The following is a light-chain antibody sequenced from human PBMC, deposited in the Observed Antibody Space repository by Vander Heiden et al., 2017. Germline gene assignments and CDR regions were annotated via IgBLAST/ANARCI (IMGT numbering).Light chain of an antibody. J-gene: IGKJ3*01. V-gene: IGKV1-39*01. CDR2: AAS. CDR1: QSISNY. CDR3: QQGDSTPVT. Sequence: DIQMTQSPSSLSASVGDRVSITCRASQSISNYLNWYQQKPGKAPKLLVYAASSLKRGVPPRFSGSRSGTDFTLRISSLQPEDFATYYCQQGDSTPVTFGHGTRVXIK.